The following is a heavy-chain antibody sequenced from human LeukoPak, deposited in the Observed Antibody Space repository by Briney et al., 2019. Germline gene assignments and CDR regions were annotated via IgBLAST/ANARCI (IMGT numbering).Heavy chain of an antibody. CDR1: GGSINSYY. D-gene: IGHD6-19*01. CDR2: IYTGGST. Sequence: SETLSLTCTVSGGSINSYYWTWIRQPAWKGLEWIGRIYTGGSTSYNPSLKSRVTMSVDTSKNQFSLKLSSVTAADTAVYYCATGYSNGWTSDFDYWGQGILVTVSP. J-gene: IGHJ4*02. V-gene: IGHV4-4*07. CDR3: ATGYSNGWTSDFDY.